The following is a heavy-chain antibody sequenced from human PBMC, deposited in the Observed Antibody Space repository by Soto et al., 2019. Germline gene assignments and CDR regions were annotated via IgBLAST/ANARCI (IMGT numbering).Heavy chain of an antibody. CDR1: GGSISSYY. D-gene: IGHD6-25*01. CDR3: AREVRRERPIDY. Sequence: SETLSLTCTVSGGSISSYYWSWIRQPPGKGLEWIGYIYYSGSTNYNPSLKSRVTISVNTLYLQMNNLRADDTAVYYCAREVRRERPIDYWGQGTLVTVSS. V-gene: IGHV4-59*12. J-gene: IGHJ4*02. CDR2: IYYSGST.